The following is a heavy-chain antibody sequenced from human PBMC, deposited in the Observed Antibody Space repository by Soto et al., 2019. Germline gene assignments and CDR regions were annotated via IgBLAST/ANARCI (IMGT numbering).Heavy chain of an antibody. J-gene: IGHJ4*02. CDR1: GYSFTTYW. CDR3: ARQYQTTVVTDY. Sequence: PGESLKISCQASGYSFTTYWISWVRQMPGKGLEWMGIIYPGDSDTRYSPSFQGQVTISVDKSISTAYLQWSSLKASDTAMYYCARQYQTTVVTDYWGQGTLVTVSS. CDR2: IYPGDSDT. D-gene: IGHD4-17*01. V-gene: IGHV5-51*01.